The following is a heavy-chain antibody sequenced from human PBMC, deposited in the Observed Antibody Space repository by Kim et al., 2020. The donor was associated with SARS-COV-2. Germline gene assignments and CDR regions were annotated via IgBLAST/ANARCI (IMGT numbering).Heavy chain of an antibody. Sequence: KCQGRVTMTEDTSTDTAYMELSSLRSEDTAVYYCATLTRNDFWSGYFDYWGQGTLVTVSS. D-gene: IGHD3-3*01. J-gene: IGHJ4*02. CDR3: ATLTRNDFWSGYFDY. V-gene: IGHV1-24*01.